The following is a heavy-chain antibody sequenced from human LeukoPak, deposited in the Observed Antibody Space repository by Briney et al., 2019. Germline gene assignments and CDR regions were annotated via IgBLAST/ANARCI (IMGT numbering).Heavy chain of an antibody. D-gene: IGHD3-22*01. CDR3: ARGLHYDSPPRFDP. V-gene: IGHV1-69*04. J-gene: IGHJ5*02. CDR2: IIPILGIA. Sequence: ASVKVSCKASGGTFSSYAISWVRQAPGQGLEWVGRIIPILGIANYAQKFQGRVTITADKSTSTAYMELSSLRSEDTAVYYCARGLHYDSPPRFDPWGQGTLVTVSS. CDR1: GGTFSSYA.